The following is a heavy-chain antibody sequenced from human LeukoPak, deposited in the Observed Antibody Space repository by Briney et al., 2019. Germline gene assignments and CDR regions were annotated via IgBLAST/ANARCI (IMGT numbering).Heavy chain of an antibody. CDR3: ARLGYGGNSPRYYFDY. D-gene: IGHD4-23*01. V-gene: IGHV4-39*01. CDR1: GGSISSSSYY. Sequence: SETLSLTCTVSGGSISSSSYYWGWIRQPPGKGLEWIGSTYYSGSTYYNPSLKSRVTISVDTSKNQFSLKLSSVTAADTAAYYCARLGYGGNSPRYYFDYWGQGTLVTVSS. CDR2: TYYSGST. J-gene: IGHJ4*02.